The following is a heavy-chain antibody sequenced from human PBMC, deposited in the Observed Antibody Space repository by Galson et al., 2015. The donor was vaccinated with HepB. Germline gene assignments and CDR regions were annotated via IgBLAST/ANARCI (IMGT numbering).Heavy chain of an antibody. Sequence: SLRLSCAASGFTFSRYAMHWVRQAPGKGLEWVAVISYDGSNKYYADSVKGRFTISRDNSKNTLYLQMNSLRAEDTAVYYCARSSSGYYPSFDYWGQGTLVTVSS. D-gene: IGHD3-22*01. J-gene: IGHJ4*02. CDR3: ARSSSGYYPSFDY. V-gene: IGHV3-30*04. CDR1: GFTFSRYA. CDR2: ISYDGSNK.